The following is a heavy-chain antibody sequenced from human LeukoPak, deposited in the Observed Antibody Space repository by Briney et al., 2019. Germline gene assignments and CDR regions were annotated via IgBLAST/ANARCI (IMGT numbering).Heavy chain of an antibody. CDR2: IYYSGST. Sequence: SETLSLTCAVYGGSFSGYYWSWIRQPPGKGLEWIGYIYYSGSTNYNPSLKSRVTISVDTSKNQFSLKLSSVTAADTAVYYCARRRYSSSPFFDPWGQGTLVTVSS. V-gene: IGHV4-59*08. CDR1: GGSFSGYY. D-gene: IGHD6-6*01. CDR3: ARRRYSSSPFFDP. J-gene: IGHJ5*02.